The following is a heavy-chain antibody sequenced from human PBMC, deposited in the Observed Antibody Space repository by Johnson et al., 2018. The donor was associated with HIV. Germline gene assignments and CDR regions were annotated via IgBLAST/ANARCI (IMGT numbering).Heavy chain of an antibody. J-gene: IGHJ3*02. CDR3: ALSYSLDAFDI. CDR2: IKNKANSYTT. V-gene: IGHV3-72*01. Sequence: VQLVESGGGLVKPGGSLRVSCAASGFTFSNAWMSWVRQAPGKGLEWVGRIKNKANSYTTEYAASVRGRFTISRDDSKNSLYLQMNSLKTEDTAVYYCALSYSLDAFDIWGQGTMVTVSS. D-gene: IGHD2-21*01. CDR1: GFTFSNAW.